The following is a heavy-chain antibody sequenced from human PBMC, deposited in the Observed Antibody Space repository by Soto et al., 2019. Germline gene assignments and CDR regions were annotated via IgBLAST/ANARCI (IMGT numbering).Heavy chain of an antibody. CDR3: ARDRNLETSAWARDY. CDR2: INANSGTT. CDR1: GYTFTSHY. Sequence: QVQLVQSGAEVKKPGAAVEVSCKASGYTFTSHYVHWVRQAPGQGLEWMGLINANSGTTSYAQKSQGRFTMTRDTSTSTVYMELSSLRFEDTAVYSCARDRNLETSAWARDYWGQGTLVTVSS. D-gene: IGHD6-19*01. V-gene: IGHV1-46*03. J-gene: IGHJ4*02.